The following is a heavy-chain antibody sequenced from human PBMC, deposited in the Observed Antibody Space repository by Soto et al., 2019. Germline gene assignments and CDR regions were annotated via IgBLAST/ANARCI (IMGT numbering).Heavy chain of an antibody. CDR3: ARDVGVPAARSGYYYYGMDV. CDR2: ISYDGSNK. CDR1: GFTFSSYA. Sequence: GGSLRLSCAASGFTFSSYAMHWVRQAPGKGLEWVAVISYDGSNKYYADSVKGRFTISRDNSKNTLYLQMNSLRAEDTAVYYCARDVGVPAARSGYYYYGMDVWGQGTTVTVSS. D-gene: IGHD2-2*01. V-gene: IGHV3-30-3*01. J-gene: IGHJ6*02.